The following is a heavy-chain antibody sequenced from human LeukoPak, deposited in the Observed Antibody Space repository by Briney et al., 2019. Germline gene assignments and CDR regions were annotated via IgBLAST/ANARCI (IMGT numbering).Heavy chain of an antibody. Sequence: PGGSLRLSCEASEFIFSGYWMTWVRQAPGRGLEWVANIKEDGSEKYYVDSVKGRFIISRNNANKSLYLQMNSLRAEDTAVYYCARRYTVTAYDFYYMDVWGKGTTVIVSS. D-gene: IGHD4-17*01. V-gene: IGHV3-7*01. CDR2: IKEDGSEK. CDR3: ARRYTVTAYDFYYMDV. CDR1: EFIFSGYW. J-gene: IGHJ6*03.